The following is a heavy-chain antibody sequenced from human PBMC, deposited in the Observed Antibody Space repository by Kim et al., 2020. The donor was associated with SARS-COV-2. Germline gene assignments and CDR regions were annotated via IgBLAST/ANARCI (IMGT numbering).Heavy chain of an antibody. V-gene: IGHV3-7*03. CDR2: DGSAK. Sequence: DGSAKNHVDSVKGRFSISRDNVKNSLLLQMNSLRAEDTAVYYCARSDYDAWGQGTLVTVSS. D-gene: IGHD5-12*01. CDR3: ARSDYDA. J-gene: IGHJ5*02.